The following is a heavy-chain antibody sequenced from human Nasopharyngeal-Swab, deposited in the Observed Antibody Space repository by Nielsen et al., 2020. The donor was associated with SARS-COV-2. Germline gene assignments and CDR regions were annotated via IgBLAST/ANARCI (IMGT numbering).Heavy chain of an antibody. J-gene: IGHJ4*02. V-gene: IGHV3-23*01. D-gene: IGHD3-9*01. CDR3: ARSRLGY. CDR2: ISGSGGST. Sequence: GESLKISCAASGFTFSSYAMSWVRQAPGKGPEWVSAISGSGGSTYYADSVKGRFTISRDNAKNSLYLQMNSLRAEDTAVYYCARSRLGYWGQGTLVTVSS. CDR1: GFTFSSYA.